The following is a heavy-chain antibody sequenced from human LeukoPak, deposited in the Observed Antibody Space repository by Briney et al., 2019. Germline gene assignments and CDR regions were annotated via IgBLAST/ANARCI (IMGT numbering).Heavy chain of an antibody. CDR2: ISSSSSYI. V-gene: IGHV3-21*01. Sequence: GGSLRLSCAASGFTFSSYSMNWVRQAPGKGLEWVSSISSSSSYIYYADSVKGRFTISRDNAKNSLYLQMNSLRAEDTAVYYCARDTQESQFIDFVVGTLGQGTLVTVSS. J-gene: IGHJ5*02. CDR1: GFTFSSYS. CDR3: ARDTQESQFIDFVVGT. D-gene: IGHD2-15*01.